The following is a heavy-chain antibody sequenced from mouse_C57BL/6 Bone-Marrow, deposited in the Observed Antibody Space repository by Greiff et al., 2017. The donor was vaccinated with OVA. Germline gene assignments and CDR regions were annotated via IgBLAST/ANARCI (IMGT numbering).Heavy chain of an antibody. J-gene: IGHJ4*01. D-gene: IGHD1-1*01. CDR3: ARQYGSSPMDY. CDR1: GFTFSSYG. CDR2: ISSGGSYN. Sequence: EVKVVESGGDLVKPGGSLKLSCAASGFTFSSYGMSWVRQTPDKRLEWVATISSGGSYNYYPDSVKGRFTISRDNAKNTLYLQMSSLKSEDTAMYYCARQYGSSPMDYWGQGTSVTVSS. V-gene: IGHV5-6*01.